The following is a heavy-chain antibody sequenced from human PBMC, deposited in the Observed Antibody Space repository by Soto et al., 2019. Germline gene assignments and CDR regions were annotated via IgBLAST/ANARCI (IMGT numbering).Heavy chain of an antibody. Sequence: GGSVKVSCKASGYTFTSYYMHWVRQAPGQRLEWMGTINPSGGSTTHAHKFNRRLTMNRDTSTRNAYMQLSSLRSEATAAYYCERGPYSSRWTRWFDPCGPGNMVTVSS. J-gene: IGHJ5*02. V-gene: IGHV1-46*01. CDR2: INPSGGST. CDR1: GYTFTSYY. D-gene: IGHD6-13*01. CDR3: ERGPYSSRWTRWFDP.